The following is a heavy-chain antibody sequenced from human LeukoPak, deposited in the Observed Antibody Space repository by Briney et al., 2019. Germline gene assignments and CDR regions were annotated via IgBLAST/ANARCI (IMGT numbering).Heavy chain of an antibody. V-gene: IGHV3-7*05. CDR1: GFAFSNYW. Sequence: GGSLRLSCAASGFAFSNYWMSWVRQAPGKGLEWVANIKHDGSDKYYVDSVKGRFTISRDNAKDSPYLQMNSLRAEDTAVYYCARLRNPPDYWGQGTLVTASS. CDR2: IKHDGSDK. J-gene: IGHJ4*02. CDR3: ARLRNPPDY. D-gene: IGHD5-12*01.